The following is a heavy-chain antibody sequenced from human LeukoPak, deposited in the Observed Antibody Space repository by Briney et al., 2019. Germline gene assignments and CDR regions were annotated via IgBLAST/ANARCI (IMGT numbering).Heavy chain of an antibody. Sequence: GRSLRLSCAASGFTFSSYAMHWVRRAPGKGLEWVAVISYDGSNKYYADSVKGRFTISRDNSKNTLYLQMNSLRAEDTAVYYCASRLWSCLDYWGQGTLVTVSS. CDR3: ASRLWSCLDY. CDR2: ISYDGSNK. J-gene: IGHJ4*02. D-gene: IGHD3-10*01. CDR1: GFTFSSYA. V-gene: IGHV3-30-3*01.